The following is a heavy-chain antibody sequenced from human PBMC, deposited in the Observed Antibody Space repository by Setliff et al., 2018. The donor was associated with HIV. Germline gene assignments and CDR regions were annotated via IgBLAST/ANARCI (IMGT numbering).Heavy chain of an antibody. V-gene: IGHV4-31*03. CDR2: IYYSGST. J-gene: IGHJ4*02. CDR3: ARVSQTYYYDSSGYSFDY. D-gene: IGHD3-22*01. CDR1: GGSISSGGHY. Sequence: PSETLSLTCNVSGGSISSGGHYWGWIRQHPGKGLEWIGFIYYSGSTYYNPSLKSRVTMSVDTSKNQFSLKLSSVTAADTAVYYCARVSQTYYYDSSGYSFDYWGQGTLVTVSS.